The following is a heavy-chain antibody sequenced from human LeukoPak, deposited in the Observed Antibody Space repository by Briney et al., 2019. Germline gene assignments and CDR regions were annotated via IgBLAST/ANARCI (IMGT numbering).Heavy chain of an antibody. V-gene: IGHV4-59*01. CDR3: ARGYCSSTSCLREAFDI. D-gene: IGHD2-2*01. CDR2: IYYSGST. CDR1: GGSISSYY. Sequence: PLETLSLTCTVSGGSISSYYWSWIRQPPGKGLEWIGYIYYSGSTNYNPSLKSRVTISVDTSKNQFSLKLSSVTAADTAVYYCARGYCSSTSCLREAFDIWGQGTMVTVSS. J-gene: IGHJ3*02.